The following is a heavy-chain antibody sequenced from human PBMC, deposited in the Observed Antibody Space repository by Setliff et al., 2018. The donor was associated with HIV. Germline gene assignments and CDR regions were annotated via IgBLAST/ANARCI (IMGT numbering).Heavy chain of an antibody. CDR1: GYSFTDYW. D-gene: IGHD3-10*01. CDR3: ARVSRNLYGHLDGFDI. Sequence: GESLKISCRASGYSFTDYWIGWVRQMPGKGLECMGIIYPGDSETRYSPSFQGQVTISVDKSFNTAYLQWSSLRASDTTMYYCARVSRNLYGHLDGFDIWGHGTMVTVSS. CDR2: IYPGDSET. V-gene: IGHV5-51*01. J-gene: IGHJ3*02.